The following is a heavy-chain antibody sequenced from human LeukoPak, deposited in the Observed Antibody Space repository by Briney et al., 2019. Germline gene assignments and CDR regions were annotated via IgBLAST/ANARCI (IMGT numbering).Heavy chain of an antibody. CDR1: GYTFTGYY. J-gene: IGHJ3*01. CDR2: INPNSGGT. CDR3: ARERGIIAFDL. V-gene: IGHV1-2*02. D-gene: IGHD2-21*01. Sequence: ASVKVSCKASGYTFTGYYMHWVRQAPGQGLEWMGWINPNSGGTNYVQKFQGRVTMARDTSISTAYMELSNLGSDDTAVYYCARERGIIAFDLWGQGTMVTVSS.